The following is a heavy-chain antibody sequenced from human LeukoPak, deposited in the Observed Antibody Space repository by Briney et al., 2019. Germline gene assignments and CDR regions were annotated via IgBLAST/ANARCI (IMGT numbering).Heavy chain of an antibody. CDR2: IYYSGST. D-gene: IGHD3-10*01. Sequence: SETLSLTCTVSGGSISSSSYYWGWIRQPPGKGLEWIGSIYYSGSTYYNPPLKSRVTISVDTSKNQFSLKLSSVTAADTAVYYCARRSLLWFGELPFDYWGQGTLVTVSS. CDR3: ARRSLLWFGELPFDY. V-gene: IGHV4-39*07. CDR1: GGSISSSSYY. J-gene: IGHJ4*02.